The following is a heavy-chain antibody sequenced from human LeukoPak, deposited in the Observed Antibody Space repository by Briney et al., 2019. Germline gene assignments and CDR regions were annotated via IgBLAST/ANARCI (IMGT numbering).Heavy chain of an antibody. V-gene: IGHV1-69*02. D-gene: IGHD2-15*01. CDR3: ASGRVVVAAYYFDY. CDR1: GYTFTSYY. Sequence: SVKVSCKASGYTFTSYYMHWVRQAPGQGLEWMGRIIPILGIANYAQKFQGRVTITADKSTSTAYMELSSLRSEDTAVYYCASGRVVVAAYYFDYWGQGTLVTVSS. J-gene: IGHJ4*02. CDR2: IIPILGIA.